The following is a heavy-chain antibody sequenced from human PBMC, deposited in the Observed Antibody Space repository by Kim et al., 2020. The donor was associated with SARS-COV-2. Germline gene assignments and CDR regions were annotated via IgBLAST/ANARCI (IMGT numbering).Heavy chain of an antibody. Sequence: SETLSLTCAVYGGSFSGYYWSWIRQPPGKGLEWIGEINHSGSTNYNPSLKSRVTISVDTSKNQFSLKLSSVTAADTAVYYCARGNLGGIILNWFDPWGQGTLVTVSS. CDR1: GGSFSGYY. V-gene: IGHV4-34*01. CDR2: INHSGST. CDR3: ARGNLGGIILNWFDP. J-gene: IGHJ5*02. D-gene: IGHD3-10*01.